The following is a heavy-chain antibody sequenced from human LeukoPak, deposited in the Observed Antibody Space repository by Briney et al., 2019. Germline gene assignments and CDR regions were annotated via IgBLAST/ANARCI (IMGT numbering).Heavy chain of an antibody. CDR1: GFTFSDYS. J-gene: IGHJ5*02. Sequence: GRSLRLSCAASGFTFSDYSMHWVRQAPGKGLEGVTIISYDGYKKYYADSVKGRITISRDNSKNMLYLQMNSLRPEDTAVYYCARELEAEEEGLSTWGQGTLVTVSS. V-gene: IGHV3-30-3*01. D-gene: IGHD6-19*01. CDR2: ISYDGYKK. CDR3: ARELEAEEEGLST.